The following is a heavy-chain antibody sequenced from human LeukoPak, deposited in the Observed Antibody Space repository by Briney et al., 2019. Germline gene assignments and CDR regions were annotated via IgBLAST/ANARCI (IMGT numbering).Heavy chain of an antibody. Sequence: SVKVSCKASGGTFSSYAISWVRQAPGQGLEWMGGIIPIFGIANYAQKFQGRVTITADESTSTAYMELSSLRSEDTAVYYCARDLCRYGYCYFDYWGQGTLVTVSS. D-gene: IGHD5-18*01. CDR3: ARDLCRYGYCYFDY. CDR2: IIPIFGIA. J-gene: IGHJ4*02. CDR1: GGTFSSYA. V-gene: IGHV1-69*01.